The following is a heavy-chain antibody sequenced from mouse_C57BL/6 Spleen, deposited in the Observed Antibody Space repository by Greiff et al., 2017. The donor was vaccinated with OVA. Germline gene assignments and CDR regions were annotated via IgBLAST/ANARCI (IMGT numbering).Heavy chain of an antibody. CDR3: ARDGSSHYFDY. D-gene: IGHD1-1*01. Sequence: VQLQQSGPELVKPGASVKISCKASGYTFTDYYMNWVKQSHGKSLEWIGDINPNNGGTSYNQKFKGKATLTVDKSSSTAYMELRSLTSEDSAVYYCARDGSSHYFDYWGQGTTLTVSS. CDR2: INPNNGGT. J-gene: IGHJ2*01. V-gene: IGHV1-26*01. CDR1: GYTFTDYY.